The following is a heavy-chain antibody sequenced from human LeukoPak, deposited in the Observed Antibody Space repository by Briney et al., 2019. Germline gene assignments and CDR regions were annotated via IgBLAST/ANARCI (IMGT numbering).Heavy chain of an antibody. V-gene: IGHV3-73*01. J-gene: IGHJ6*03. CDR3: TSRQGPQGHYSNFPSQNYYYYYMDV. CDR1: GFTFSGSA. Sequence: GGSLRLSCAASGFTFSGSAMHWVRQASGKGLEWVGRIRSKANSYATVYAASVKGRFTISRDDSKNTAYLQMNSLKTEDPAVYYCTSRQGPQGHYSNFPSQNYYYYYMDVWGKGTTVTVSS. D-gene: IGHD4-11*01. CDR2: IRSKANSYAT.